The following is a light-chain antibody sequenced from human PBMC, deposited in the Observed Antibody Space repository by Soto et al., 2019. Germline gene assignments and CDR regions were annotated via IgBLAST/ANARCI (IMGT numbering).Light chain of an antibody. CDR2: DAS. CDR3: QQYDDLPLS. V-gene: IGKV1-33*01. CDR1: QDISNY. J-gene: IGKJ4*01. Sequence: DIQMTQSPSSLSASVGDRVTITCQASQDISNYISWYQLKPGKAPRLLIYDASILERGVPSRFSGNRSGSDFAFTITSLQPEDFSTYYCQQYDDLPLSFGLGTKVGIK.